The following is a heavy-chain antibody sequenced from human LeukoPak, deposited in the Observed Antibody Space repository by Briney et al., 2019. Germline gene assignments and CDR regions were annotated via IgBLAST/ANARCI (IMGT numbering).Heavy chain of an antibody. CDR3: AGEASSWSENWFDP. Sequence: RASETLSLSCPVRCGSISCGSYSGSWIRQPAGKGLEWIGRIYNSGSTNYNPSLKSRVTISVDTSKNQFSLRHSYVTPSDPAVYYCAGEASSWSENWFDPWGQGTLVTVSS. CDR2: IYNSGST. J-gene: IGHJ5*02. D-gene: IGHD6-13*01. V-gene: IGHV4-61*02. CDR1: CGSISCGSYS.